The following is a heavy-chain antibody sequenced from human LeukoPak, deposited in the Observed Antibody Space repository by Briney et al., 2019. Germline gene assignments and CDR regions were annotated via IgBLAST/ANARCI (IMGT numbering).Heavy chain of an antibody. D-gene: IGHD6-13*01. CDR2: IYSDGRA. Sequence: GGSLRLSCAASGFTVSSNYMSWVRQAPGKGLEWVSVIYSDGRAYHADSVKGRFTISRDNSKNIVYLQTNRLRVEDTAVYYCARGLAAAGTLGFDYWGQGTLVTVSS. J-gene: IGHJ4*02. CDR3: ARGLAAAGTLGFDY. V-gene: IGHV3-66*02. CDR1: GFTVSSNY.